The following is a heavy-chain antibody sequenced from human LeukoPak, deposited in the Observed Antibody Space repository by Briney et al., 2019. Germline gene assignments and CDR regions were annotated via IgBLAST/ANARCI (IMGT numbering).Heavy chain of an antibody. CDR3: SRHVVTLVRGVNNRKEDWFDP. J-gene: IGHJ5*02. V-gene: IGHV1-2*02. Sequence: ASVKVSCKASGYTFTYYYMHWVRQAPGQGLEWLGWINTDSGGTNYAQKFLGRVTMTRDKANSTAYLELSGLRSDDTAVYYCSRHVVTLVRGVNNRKEDWFDPWGQGTLVSVSS. CDR2: INTDSGGT. D-gene: IGHD3-10*01. CDR1: GYTFTYYY.